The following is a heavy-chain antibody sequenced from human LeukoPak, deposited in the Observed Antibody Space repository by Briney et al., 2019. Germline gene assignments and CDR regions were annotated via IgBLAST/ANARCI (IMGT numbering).Heavy chain of an antibody. D-gene: IGHD6-25*01. CDR1: GYTLTSSD. J-gene: IGHJ4*02. Sequence: GASVKVSCKASGYTLTSSDINWVRQAAGQGLEWMGWINPNSGRTGYAQKFQGRVTMTENTSISTAYMELSSLRFDDTAVYYCARYRSGLAAAGTYDYWGQGTLITVSS. V-gene: IGHV1-8*01. CDR3: ARYRSGLAAAGTYDY. CDR2: INPNSGRT.